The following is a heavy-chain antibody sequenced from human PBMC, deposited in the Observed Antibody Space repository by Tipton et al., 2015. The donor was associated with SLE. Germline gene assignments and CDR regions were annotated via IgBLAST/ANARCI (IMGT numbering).Heavy chain of an antibody. Sequence: TLSLTCTVSGGSISSGSYYWSWIRQPAGKGLEWIGRIYTSGSTNYNPSLKSRVTISVDTSKNQFSLKLSSVTAADTAVYYCARDPRGSGSFDYRGQGTLVTVSS. J-gene: IGHJ4*02. V-gene: IGHV4-61*02. D-gene: IGHD3-22*01. CDR1: GGSISSGSYY. CDR3: ARDPRGSGSFDY. CDR2: IYTSGST.